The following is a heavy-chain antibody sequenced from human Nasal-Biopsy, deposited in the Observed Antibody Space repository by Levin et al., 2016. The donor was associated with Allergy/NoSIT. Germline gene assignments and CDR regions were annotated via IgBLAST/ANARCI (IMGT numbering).Heavy chain of an antibody. CDR2: VYWDEGR. J-gene: IGHJ3*01. CDR1: GFSLTTPGVG. V-gene: IGHV2-5*02. Sequence: SGPTLVKPTQTLTLTCTFSGFSLTTPGVGVGWIRQPPGKALEWLAVVYWDEGRRYSPSLKTRLTITKDPSDDQVVLTMTNVDPLDTGTYFCGHLLDHDILTGYSKTPKSGSFDVWGRGTLLTVSS. CDR3: GHLLDHDILTGYSKTPKSGSFDV. D-gene: IGHD3-9*01.